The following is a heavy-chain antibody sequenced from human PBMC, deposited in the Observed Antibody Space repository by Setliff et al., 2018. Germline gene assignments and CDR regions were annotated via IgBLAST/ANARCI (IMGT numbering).Heavy chain of an antibody. Sequence: PGGSLRLSCAASGFTFSNAWMSWVRQAPGKGLERVGRIKRESDGGTTDYAAPVKGRFTISRDDSKNTLYLQMNSLKTEDTAVYYCISLWLGYYGLDVWGQGTTVTVSS. CDR3: ISLWLGYYGLDV. J-gene: IGHJ6*02. D-gene: IGHD5-18*01. CDR1: GFTFSNAW. V-gene: IGHV3-15*01. CDR2: IKRESDGGTT.